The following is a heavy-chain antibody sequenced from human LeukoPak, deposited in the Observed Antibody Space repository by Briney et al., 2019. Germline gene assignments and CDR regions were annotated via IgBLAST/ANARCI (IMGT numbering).Heavy chain of an antibody. Sequence: GGSLSLSCAASVLTFSSYGIHWVRQAPGRGVEWVAVIWFDATYKYYADSVRGRFTISRDNSKNTLYLKMNRLRAEDTTVYYCATTIIDYGLFDYWGQGTLVTVSS. CDR1: VLTFSSYG. D-gene: IGHD4-17*01. CDR3: ATTIIDYGLFDY. V-gene: IGHV3-33*01. J-gene: IGHJ4*02. CDR2: IWFDATYK.